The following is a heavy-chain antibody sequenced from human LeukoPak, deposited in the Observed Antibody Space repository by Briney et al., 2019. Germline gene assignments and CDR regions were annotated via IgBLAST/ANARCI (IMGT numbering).Heavy chain of an antibody. J-gene: IGHJ4*02. Sequence: GGSLRLSCAASGFTFSSYSMNWVRQAPGKGLEWVSSISSSSSYIYYADSVKGRFTISRDNAKNSLYLQMNSLRAEDTAVYYCARGGFYDTVMIVVAGLDYWGQGTLVTVSS. CDR3: ARGGFYDTVMIVVAGLDY. V-gene: IGHV3-21*01. CDR1: GFTFSSYS. D-gene: IGHD3-22*01. CDR2: ISSSSSYI.